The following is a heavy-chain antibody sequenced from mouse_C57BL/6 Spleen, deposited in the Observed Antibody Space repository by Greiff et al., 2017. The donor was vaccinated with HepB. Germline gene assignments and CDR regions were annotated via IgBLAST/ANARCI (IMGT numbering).Heavy chain of an antibody. J-gene: IGHJ3*01. CDR3: ADGNYFAY. Sequence: VQLQQSGPELVKPGASVKISCKASGYSFTGYYMNWVKQSPEKSLEWIGEINPSTGGTTYNQKFKAKATLTVDKSSSTAYMQLKSLTSEDSAVYYCADGNYFAYWGQGTLVTVSA. V-gene: IGHV1-42*01. CDR2: INPSTGGT. CDR1: GYSFTGYY. D-gene: IGHD2-1*01.